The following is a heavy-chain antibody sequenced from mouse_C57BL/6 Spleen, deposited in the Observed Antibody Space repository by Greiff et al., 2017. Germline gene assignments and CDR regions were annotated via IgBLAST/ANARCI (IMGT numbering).Heavy chain of an antibody. J-gene: IGHJ2*01. Sequence: VQLKQSGGDLVKPGGSLKLSCAASGFTFSSYGMSWVRQTPDKRLEWVATISSGGSYTYYPDSVKGRFTISRDNAKNTLYLQMSSLKSEDTAMYYCARHGPPLGRSYFDYWGQGTTLTVSS. CDR2: ISSGGSYT. CDR3: ARHGPPLGRSYFDY. CDR1: GFTFSSYG. V-gene: IGHV5-6*01. D-gene: IGHD4-1*01.